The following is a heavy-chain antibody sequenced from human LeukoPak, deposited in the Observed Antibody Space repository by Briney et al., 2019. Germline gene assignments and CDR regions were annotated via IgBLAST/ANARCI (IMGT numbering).Heavy chain of an antibody. J-gene: IGHJ4*02. CDR1: GGSFSGYY. V-gene: IGHV4-34*01. CDR2: INHSGST. CDR3: ARKTFDSGWHDS. D-gene: IGHD6-19*01. Sequence: SETLSLTCAVYGGSFSGYYWSWIRQPPGKGLEWIGEINHSGSTNYNPSLKSRVTISVDTSKNQFSLKLSSVTAADTAVYYCARKTFDSGWHDSWGQGTLVTVSS.